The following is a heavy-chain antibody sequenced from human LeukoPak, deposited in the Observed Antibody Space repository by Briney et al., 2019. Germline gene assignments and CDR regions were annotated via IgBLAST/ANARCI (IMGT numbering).Heavy chain of an antibody. CDR1: GYTFTSYY. V-gene: IGHV1-2*02. Sequence: GASVKVSCKASGYTFTSYYMHWVRQAPGQGLEWMGWINPNSGGTNYAQKFQGRVTMTRDTSISTAYMELSRLRSDDTAVYYCARANYDFWSVDVWGQGTTVTVSS. D-gene: IGHD3-3*01. J-gene: IGHJ6*02. CDR3: ARANYDFWSVDV. CDR2: INPNSGGT.